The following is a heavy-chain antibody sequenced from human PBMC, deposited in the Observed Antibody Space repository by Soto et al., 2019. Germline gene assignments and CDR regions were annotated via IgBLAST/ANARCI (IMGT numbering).Heavy chain of an antibody. J-gene: IGHJ4*02. CDR2: IGTAGDT. CDR3: ARGFYSSGWHFDD. V-gene: IGHV3-13*04. CDR1: GFTFSSYD. D-gene: IGHD6-19*01. Sequence: PGGSLRLSCAASGFTFSSYDMHWVRQATGKGLEWVSAIGTAGDTYYPGSVKGRFTISRENAKNSLYLQMNSLRAGDTAVYYCARGFYSSGWHFDDWGQGTLVTVSS.